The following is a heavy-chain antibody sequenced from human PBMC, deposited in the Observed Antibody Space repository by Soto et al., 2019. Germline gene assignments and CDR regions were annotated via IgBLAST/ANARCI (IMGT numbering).Heavy chain of an antibody. Sequence: PGGSLRLSCAASGFKFSNYAMSWVRQAPGKGLEWVPLISATGGGTYYADSVKGRFTISRDNSHNTLYLQVHSLTAEDTAVYYCAKDRRAGGNSAFYFDFWGQGAQVTVSS. D-gene: IGHD3-16*01. CDR3: AKDRRAGGNSAFYFDF. V-gene: IGHV3-23*01. CDR1: GFKFSNYA. J-gene: IGHJ4*02. CDR2: ISATGGGT.